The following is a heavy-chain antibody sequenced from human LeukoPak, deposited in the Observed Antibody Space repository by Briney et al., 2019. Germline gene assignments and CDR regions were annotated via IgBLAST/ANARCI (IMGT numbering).Heavy chain of an antibody. Sequence: SGTLSLTCAVSGASISGSGYYLGWIRQPPGKGLEWIGNIYYTGSTYYNASLQSRVTISIDTSKNQFSLRLNSVTAADTAMYYCVKSGGYGLIDYWGQGTLVTVSS. CDR1: GASISGSGYY. CDR2: IYYTGST. J-gene: IGHJ4*02. D-gene: IGHD1-26*01. CDR3: VKSGGYGLIDY. V-gene: IGHV4-39*01.